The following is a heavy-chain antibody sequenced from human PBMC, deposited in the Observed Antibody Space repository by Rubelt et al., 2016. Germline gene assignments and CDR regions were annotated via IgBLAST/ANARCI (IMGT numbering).Heavy chain of an antibody. Sequence: QVQLVQSGAEVKKPGASVKVSCKVSGYTLTELSMHWVRPAPGKGLAWMGGFDPEDGETIYAQKFQGRVTMTEDTSTDTAYMELSSLRSEDTAVYYCATRSLWFGEIDRYFDYWGQGTLVTVSS. J-gene: IGHJ4*02. CDR2: FDPEDGET. D-gene: IGHD3-10*01. CDR3: ATRSLWFGEIDRYFDY. V-gene: IGHV1-24*01. CDR1: GYTLTELS.